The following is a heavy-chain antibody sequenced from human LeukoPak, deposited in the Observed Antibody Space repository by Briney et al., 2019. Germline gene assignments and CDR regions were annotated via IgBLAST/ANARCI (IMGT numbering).Heavy chain of an antibody. CDR3: ARDLGRAAGDDYYYYYGMDV. J-gene: IGHJ6*02. V-gene: IGHV1-2*04. CDR2: INPNSGGT. CDR1: GYTFTGYY. Sequence: ASVKVSCKASGYTFTGYYMHWVRQAPGQGLEWMGWINPNSGGTNYAQKFQGWVTMTRDTSISTAYMELSRLRSDDTVVYYCARDLGRAAGDDYYYYYGMDVWGQGTTVTVSS. D-gene: IGHD6-13*01.